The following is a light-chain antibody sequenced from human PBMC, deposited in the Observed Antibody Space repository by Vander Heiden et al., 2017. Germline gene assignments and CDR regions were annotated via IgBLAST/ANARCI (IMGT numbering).Light chain of an antibody. J-gene: IGKJ1*01. V-gene: IGKV1-39*01. CDR2: AAS. CDR3: QQSYSTTWT. Sequence: DIQMTQSPSSLSASVGDRVTIPCRASQSISSYLNWYQQKPGKAPKLLIYAASSLQSGVPSRFSGSGSGTDFALTISSLQPEDFATYDCQQSYSTTWTFGQGTKVEIK. CDR1: QSISSY.